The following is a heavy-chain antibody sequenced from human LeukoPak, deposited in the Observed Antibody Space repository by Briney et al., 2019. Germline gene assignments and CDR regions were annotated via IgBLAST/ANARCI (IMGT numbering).Heavy chain of an antibody. CDR1: GYSLPSYL. D-gene: IGHD4-11*01. V-gene: IGHV5-51*01. CDR2: IYPGDSYT. J-gene: IGHJ4*02. CDR3: ARLDYSNFAGGY. Sequence: GESLKISCKGFGYSLPSYLIGWVRQMPGKGLEWMEIIYPGDSYTRYSPSFQGQVTISADKSISTTYLQWSSLKASDTAMDYCARLDYSNFAGGYWGQGTLVTVSS.